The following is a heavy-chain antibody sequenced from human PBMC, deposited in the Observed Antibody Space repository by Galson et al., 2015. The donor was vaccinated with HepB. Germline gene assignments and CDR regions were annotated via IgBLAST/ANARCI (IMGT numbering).Heavy chain of an antibody. D-gene: IGHD5-18*01. J-gene: IGHJ4*02. CDR3: AKIRWIQLWSHFDY. CDR2: VSRSGGTT. V-gene: IGHV3-23*01. Sequence: SLRLSCAASGFTFSNYDMNWVRQAPGKGLEWVSGVSRSGGTTDYADAVKGRFTISRVNSKNTVFLQMNSLRAEDTAVYYCAKIRWIQLWSHFDYWGQGTLVTVSS. CDR1: GFTFSNYD.